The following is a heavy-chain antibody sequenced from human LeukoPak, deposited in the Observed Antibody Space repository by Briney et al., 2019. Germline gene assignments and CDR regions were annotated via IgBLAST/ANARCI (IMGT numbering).Heavy chain of an antibody. CDR3: VRGRSGWYAYQFDY. CDR1: GGSISSYY. Sequence: SETLSLTCTVSGGSISSYYWSWIRQPPGKGLEWIGYIYYSGSTNYNPSLKSRVTISVDTSKNQFSLKLSSVTVADTAVYYCVRGRSGWYAYQFDYWGQGTLVTVSS. D-gene: IGHD6-19*01. V-gene: IGHV4-59*01. CDR2: IYYSGST. J-gene: IGHJ4*02.